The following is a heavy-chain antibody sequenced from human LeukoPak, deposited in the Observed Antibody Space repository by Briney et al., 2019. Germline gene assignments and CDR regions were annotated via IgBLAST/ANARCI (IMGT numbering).Heavy chain of an antibody. V-gene: IGHV4-34*01. CDR3: ARRAGYSGSWYEY. Sequence: SETLSLTCAVYGGSFSGYYWSWIRQPPGKGLEWIGEINQSGSTSYNPSLKSRVTISVDTAKNQVSLKLSSVTAADTAVYYCARRAGYSGSWYEYWGQGTLVTVSA. J-gene: IGHJ4*02. D-gene: IGHD6-13*01. CDR1: GGSFSGYY. CDR2: INQSGST.